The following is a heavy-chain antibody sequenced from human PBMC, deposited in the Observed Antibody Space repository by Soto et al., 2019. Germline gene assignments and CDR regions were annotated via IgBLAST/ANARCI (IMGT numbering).Heavy chain of an antibody. CDR3: ARNYDSTAGGVFDI. CDR1: GFTVSSNY. J-gene: IGHJ3*02. Sequence: EVQLVESGGGLIQPGGSLRLSCAASGFTVSSNYMSWVRQAPGKGLEWVSVIYSGGSTYYADSVKGRFTISRDNSKNTLYLQMNSLRAEDTAVYYCARNYDSTAGGVFDIWGQGTMVTVSS. V-gene: IGHV3-53*01. CDR2: IYSGGST. D-gene: IGHD3-22*01.